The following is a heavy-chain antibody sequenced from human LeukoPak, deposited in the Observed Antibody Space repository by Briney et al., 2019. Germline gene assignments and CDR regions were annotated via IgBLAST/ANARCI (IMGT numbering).Heavy chain of an antibody. J-gene: IGHJ4*02. CDR1: GYTFTHYA. CDR2: IDTNTGNP. CDR3: ARDGYRSSSFDY. Sequence: ASVNVSCKASGYTFTHYAVNWVRQAPGQGLEWMGWIDTNTGNPSYAQGFTGQFVFSSDTSVSTTYLQINSLKAEDTAVYYCARDGYRSSSFDYWGQGTLVTVSS. D-gene: IGHD6-6*01. V-gene: IGHV7-4-1*02.